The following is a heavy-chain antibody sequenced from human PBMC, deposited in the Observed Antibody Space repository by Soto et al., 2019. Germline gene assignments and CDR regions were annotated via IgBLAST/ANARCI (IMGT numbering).Heavy chain of an antibody. CDR1: GGSISSYY. CDR3: ARNRINMLRGVIKYWFDP. J-gene: IGHJ5*02. V-gene: IGHV4-59*01. CDR2: IYYSGST. Sequence: SETLSLTCTVSGGSISSYYWSWIRQPPGKGLEWIGYIYYSGSTNYNPSLKSRVTISVDTSKNQFSLKLSSVTAADTAVYYCARNRINMLRGVIKYWFDPWGQGTLVTVSS. D-gene: IGHD3-10*01.